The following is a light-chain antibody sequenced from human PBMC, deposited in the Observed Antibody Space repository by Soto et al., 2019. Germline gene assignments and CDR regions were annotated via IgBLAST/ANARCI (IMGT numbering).Light chain of an antibody. CDR1: QAIINY. CDR2: GAS. Sequence: IQLTQSPSSLSASVGDRVTITCRASQAIINYLAWYQQKPGKAPQLLIYGASTLQSGVPSRFSGSGSGTHFTLTVSSLQPEDFATYYCQQYYRSSITFGQGTRLEI. V-gene: IGKV1-9*01. CDR3: QQYYRSSIT. J-gene: IGKJ5*01.